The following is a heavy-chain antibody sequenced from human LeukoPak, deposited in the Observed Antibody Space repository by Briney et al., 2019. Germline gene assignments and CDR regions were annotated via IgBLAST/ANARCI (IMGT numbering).Heavy chain of an antibody. J-gene: IGHJ4*02. D-gene: IGHD3-16*02. CDR1: GYTFTSYG. Sequence: GASVKVSCKASGYTFTSYGISWVRQAPGQGLEWMGWISAYNGNTNYAQKLQGRLTMTTDTSTSTAYMELRSLRSDDTAVYYCARVVEYYDYGWGSYRYWDSWGQGTLVTVSS. CDR3: ARVVEYYDYGWGSYRYWDS. V-gene: IGHV1-18*01. CDR2: ISAYNGNT.